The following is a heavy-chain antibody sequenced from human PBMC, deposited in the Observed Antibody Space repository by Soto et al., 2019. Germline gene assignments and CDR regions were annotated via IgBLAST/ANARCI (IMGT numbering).Heavy chain of an antibody. CDR3: ARDIKESGWTGAYYYYYYGMDV. Sequence: GASVKVSCKASGYTFTSYGISCVRQAPGQGLEWMGWISAYNGNTNYAQKLQGRVTMTTDTSTSTAYMELRSLRSDDTAVYYCARDIKESGWTGAYYYYYYGMDVWGQGTTVTVSS. CDR1: GYTFTSYG. V-gene: IGHV1-18*01. D-gene: IGHD6-19*01. CDR2: ISAYNGNT. J-gene: IGHJ6*02.